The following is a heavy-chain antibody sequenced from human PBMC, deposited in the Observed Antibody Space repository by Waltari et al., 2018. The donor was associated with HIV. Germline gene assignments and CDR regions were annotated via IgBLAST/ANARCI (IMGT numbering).Heavy chain of an antibody. V-gene: IGHV3-53*01. D-gene: IGHD3-22*01. CDR1: GCNVRSHY. J-gene: IGHJ6*02. CDR2: IYSSGKT. Sequence: GQLVESGGGLIQPGWSLGLSCAASGCNVRSHYMSWVRQAPGKGLEWVSVIYSSGKTYYADSVKGRFTISRENSKNTLYLQMNRLRVEDTAVYYCDMYYYDSSCYSAAVWGQGTTVTVSS. CDR3: DMYYYDSSCYSAAV.